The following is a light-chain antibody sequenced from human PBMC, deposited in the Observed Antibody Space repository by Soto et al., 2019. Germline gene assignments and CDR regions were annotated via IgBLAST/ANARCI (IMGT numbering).Light chain of an antibody. CDR2: DTS. CDR1: QNVGSY. V-gene: IGKV3-11*01. Sequence: EIVLTQSPATLSLSPGERATLSCWASQNVGSYLAWYQQKPGQAPRLLIYDTSNRATGIPARFSGSGARTDFTLTISSLEPEDFAVYYCQQRVNWPLTFGGGTKVEIK. CDR3: QQRVNWPLT. J-gene: IGKJ4*01.